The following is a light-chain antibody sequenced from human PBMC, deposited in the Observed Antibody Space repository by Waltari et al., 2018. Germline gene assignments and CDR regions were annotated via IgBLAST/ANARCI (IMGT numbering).Light chain of an antibody. V-gene: IGKV1-39*01. Sequence: DLQMTQSPSSLSASVVDRVTITCRASQSISSYLNWYQQKPGTAPKLLIYAASSLQSGVPSRFSGSGSGTDFTLTISSLQPEDFATYYCQQSYSTLYTFGQGTKLEIK. CDR1: QSISSY. CDR3: QQSYSTLYT. J-gene: IGKJ2*01. CDR2: AAS.